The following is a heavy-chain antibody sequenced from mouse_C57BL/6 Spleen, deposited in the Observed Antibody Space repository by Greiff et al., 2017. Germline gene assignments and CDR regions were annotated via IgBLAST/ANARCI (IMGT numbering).Heavy chain of an antibody. CDR2: IYPGDGAT. CDR1: GYAFSSSW. CDR3: ASGSSYHRYIDV. V-gene: IGHV1-82*01. D-gene: IGHD1-1*01. Sequence: QVQLQQSGPELVKPGASVKISCKASGYAFSSSWMNWVKQRPGKGLEWIGRIYPGDGATNYNGKFKGKATLTVDKSSSTAYMQLSSLTSEDSAVYFYASGSSYHRYIDVWGTGTTVTVSS. J-gene: IGHJ1*03.